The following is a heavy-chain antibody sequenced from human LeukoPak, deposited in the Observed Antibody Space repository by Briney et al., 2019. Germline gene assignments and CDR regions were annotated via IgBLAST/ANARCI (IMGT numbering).Heavy chain of an antibody. V-gene: IGHV3-49*04. Sequence: PGGSLRLSCTASGFTFGNYAMTWVRQAPGKGLEWVGFLRSKAYGGTTDYAASVRGRFTISRDDSKSIAYLQMNSLKTEDTAVYYCSRSLCSGGSCSPIYYFDHWGQGTLVTVSS. D-gene: IGHD2-15*01. CDR1: GFTFGNYA. J-gene: IGHJ4*02. CDR2: LRSKAYGGTT. CDR3: SRSLCSGGSCSPIYYFDH.